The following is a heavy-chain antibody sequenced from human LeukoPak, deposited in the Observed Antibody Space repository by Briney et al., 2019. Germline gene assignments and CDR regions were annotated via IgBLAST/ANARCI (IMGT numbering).Heavy chain of an antibody. J-gene: IGHJ5*02. Sequence: SETLSLTCTVSGGSISRSQYYWGWIRQPPEKGLGWIGTIYYSGNTFYNPSLKSRVTISVDTSKKQFSLKVRSVTAADTAVYYCARKEGGQLVNTRRWFDPWGQGTLVTVSS. V-gene: IGHV4-39*07. CDR2: IYYSGNT. CDR1: GGSISRSQYY. CDR3: ARKEGGQLVNTRRWFDP. D-gene: IGHD1-1*01.